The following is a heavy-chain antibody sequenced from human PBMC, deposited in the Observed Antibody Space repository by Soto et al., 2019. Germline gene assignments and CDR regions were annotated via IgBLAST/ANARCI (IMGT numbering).Heavy chain of an antibody. J-gene: IGHJ4*02. Sequence: SETLSLTCTVSGGSISSYYWSWIRQPPGKGLEWIGYIYYSGSTNYNPSLKSRVTISVDTSKNQFSLKLRSVTAADTAVYYCARRDRGNRACFDYWGQGTLVTVSS. CDR3: ARRDRGNRACFDY. CDR1: GGSISSYY. V-gene: IGHV4-59*08. D-gene: IGHD2-21*02. CDR2: IYYSGST.